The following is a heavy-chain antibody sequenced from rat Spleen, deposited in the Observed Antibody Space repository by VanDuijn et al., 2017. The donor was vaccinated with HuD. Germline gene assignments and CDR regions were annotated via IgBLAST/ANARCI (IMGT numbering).Heavy chain of an antibody. CDR2: ITSAGDTT. V-gene: IGHV5-20*01. J-gene: IGHJ2*01. CDR1: GFTFSDYY. CDR3: TRENWKPDY. D-gene: IGHD4-2*01. Sequence: EVQLVESGGGLVQPGRSLKLSCAASGFTFSDYYMAWVRQAPGKGLEWVASITSAGDTTYYPDSVKGRFTISRENAYSTLYLQMNSLRSEDTGTYYCTRENWKPDYWGQGVMVTVSS.